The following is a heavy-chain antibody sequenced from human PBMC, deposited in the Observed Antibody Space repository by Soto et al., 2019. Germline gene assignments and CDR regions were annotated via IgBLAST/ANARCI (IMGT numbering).Heavy chain of an antibody. CDR1: GGSIINYY. V-gene: IGHV4-59*01. CDR3: AREGVEWFLKPTSGYYGMDV. D-gene: IGHD3-3*01. Sequence: PSEPLRVPKTVAGGSIINYYWSWIRKTQGKGLEWIGYIYYSGSTNYNPSLKSRVTISVDTSKNQFSLKLSSVTAADTAVYYCAREGVEWFLKPTSGYYGMDVWGQGTTVTVSS. J-gene: IGHJ6*02. CDR2: IYYSGST.